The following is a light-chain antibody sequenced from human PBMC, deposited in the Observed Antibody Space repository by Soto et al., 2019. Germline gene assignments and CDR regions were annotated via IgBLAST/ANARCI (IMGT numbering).Light chain of an antibody. Sequence: DIQMTQSPSTLSGSVGDRVTITCRASQTIDSWLAWYQQRPGKPPNLLIYKASTLASGVPSRFSGSGSGTEFTLTINSLQPDDFATYYCQQYHIYSGTFGQGTKVEIK. J-gene: IGKJ1*01. V-gene: IGKV1-5*03. CDR1: QTIDSW. CDR2: KAS. CDR3: QQYHIYSGT.